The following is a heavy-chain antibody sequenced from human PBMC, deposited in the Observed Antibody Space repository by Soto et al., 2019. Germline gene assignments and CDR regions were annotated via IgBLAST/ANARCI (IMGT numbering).Heavy chain of an antibody. CDR1: GFTFSSYG. CDR2: IWYDGSNK. J-gene: IGHJ2*01. CDR3: AREAYCGGDCYSDGWYFDL. D-gene: IGHD2-21*02. Sequence: ESGGGVVQPGRSPRLSCAASGFTFSSYGMHWVRQAPGKGLEWVAVIWYDGSNKYYADSVKGRFTISRDNSKNTLYLQMNSLRAEDTAVYYCAREAYCGGDCYSDGWYFDLWGRGTLVTVSS. V-gene: IGHV3-33*01.